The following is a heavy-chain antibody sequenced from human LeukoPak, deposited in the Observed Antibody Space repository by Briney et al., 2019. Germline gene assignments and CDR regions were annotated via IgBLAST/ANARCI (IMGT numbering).Heavy chain of an antibody. J-gene: IGHJ3*02. CDR1: GGSISSFH. Sequence: SETLSLTCTVSGGSISSFHWSWIRQPPGRGLEWIGYIYYSGSTKYKPSLKSRVTISVDTSKNQFSLKLSSVTAADTAVYYCARGRFLDAFDIWGQGTMVTVSS. V-gene: IGHV4-59*01. D-gene: IGHD3-3*01. CDR2: IYYSGST. CDR3: ARGRFLDAFDI.